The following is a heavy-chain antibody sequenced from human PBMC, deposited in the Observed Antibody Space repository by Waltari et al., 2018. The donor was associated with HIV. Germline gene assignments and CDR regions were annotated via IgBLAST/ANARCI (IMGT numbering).Heavy chain of an antibody. CDR2: TRSKTYGGTT. V-gene: IGHV3-49*04. CDR1: GFTFGVYA. D-gene: IGHD6-13*01. Sequence: EVQLVESGGGLVQPGRSLRLSCTASGFTFGVYALSWVRQAPGRGLEWVGFTRSKTYGGTTEYAASVKGRFTISRDDSKSIAYLQMNSLKSDDTAVYYCSRVGAAAAVTLDYWGQGTLVTVSS. J-gene: IGHJ4*02. CDR3: SRVGAAAAVTLDY.